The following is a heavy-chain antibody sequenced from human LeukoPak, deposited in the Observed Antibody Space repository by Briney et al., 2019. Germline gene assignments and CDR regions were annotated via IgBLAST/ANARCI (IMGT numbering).Heavy chain of an antibody. J-gene: IGHJ5*02. CDR3: ARDNHSGSWSWFDP. D-gene: IGHD6-13*01. V-gene: IGHV1-69*04. Sequence: SVKVSCKASGGTFSSYAISWVRQAPGQGLEWMGRIIPILGIANYAQKFQGRVTITADKSTSTAYMELSSLRSDDTAVYYCARDNHSGSWSWFDPWGQGTLVSVSS. CDR1: GGTFSSYA. CDR2: IIPILGIA.